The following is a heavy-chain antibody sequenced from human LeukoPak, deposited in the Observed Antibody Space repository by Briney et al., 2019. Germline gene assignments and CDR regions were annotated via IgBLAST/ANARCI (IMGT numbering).Heavy chain of an antibody. J-gene: IGHJ6*02. V-gene: IGHV3-23*01. CDR1: GFTFSSYD. Sequence: GGSLRLSCAASGFTFSSYDMDWVRQAPGKGLEWISSISGSGSYTYYADSVKGRFTISRDNSKNTVYLQMNSLRDEDTAVYYCATRSFYYGMDVWGQGTTVTVSS. CDR3: ATRSFYYGMDV. CDR2: ISGSGSYT.